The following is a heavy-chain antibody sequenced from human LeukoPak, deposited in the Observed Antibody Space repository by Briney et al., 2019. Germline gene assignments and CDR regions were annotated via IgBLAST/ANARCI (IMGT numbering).Heavy chain of an antibody. CDR1: GGSITSYY. CDR3: AKHQALYYFDY. Sequence: SETLSLTCTVSGGSITSYYWSWIRQPPGKGLEWIGYIFYRGSTNYNPSLKSRVTISVDTSKNQFSLKLSSVTAADTALYYCAKHQALYYFDYWGQGSLVTVSP. J-gene: IGHJ4*02. CDR2: IFYRGST. V-gene: IGHV4-59*08.